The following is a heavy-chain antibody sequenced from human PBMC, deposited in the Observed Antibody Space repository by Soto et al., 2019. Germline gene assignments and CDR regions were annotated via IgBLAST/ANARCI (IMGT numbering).Heavy chain of an antibody. J-gene: IGHJ3*02. Sequence: EASVKVSCKASGGTFSSYAISWVRQAPGQGLEWMGGIIPIFGTANYAQEFQGRVTITADESTSTAYMELSSLRSEDTAVYYCARDPRYSYGPWFGELNGAFDIWGQGTMVTVSS. V-gene: IGHV1-69*13. CDR3: ARDPRYSYGPWFGELNGAFDI. CDR1: GGTFSSYA. D-gene: IGHD3-10*01. CDR2: IIPIFGTA.